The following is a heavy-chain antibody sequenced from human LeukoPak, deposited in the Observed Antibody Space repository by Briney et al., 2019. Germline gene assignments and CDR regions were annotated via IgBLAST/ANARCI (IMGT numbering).Heavy chain of an antibody. V-gene: IGHV4-34*01. J-gene: IGHJ4*02. D-gene: IGHD3-9*01. CDR2: INHSGST. CDR1: GGSFSGYY. CDR3: ARSSYYDILTGYYPVNFDY. Sequence: SETLSLTCAVYGGSFSGYYWTWIRQPPGKGLEWIGEINHSGSTNYNPSLKSRVTISVDTSKNQFSLKLSSVTAADTAVYYCARSSYYDILTGYYPVNFDYWGQGTLVTVSS.